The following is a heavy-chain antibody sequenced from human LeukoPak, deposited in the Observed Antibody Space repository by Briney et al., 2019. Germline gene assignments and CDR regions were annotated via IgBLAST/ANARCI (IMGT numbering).Heavy chain of an antibody. Sequence: GGSLRLSCAASGFTFSSSAMSWVRQAPGKGLKWVSGISTSGGSTYYSDSVKGRFTISRDHAKNSLYLQMNSLRAEDTALYYCARDLRYYYDSSGYVHFDYWGQGTLVTVSS. CDR2: ISTSGGST. J-gene: IGHJ4*02. V-gene: IGHV3-23*01. CDR1: GFTFSSSA. CDR3: ARDLRYYYDSSGYVHFDY. D-gene: IGHD3-22*01.